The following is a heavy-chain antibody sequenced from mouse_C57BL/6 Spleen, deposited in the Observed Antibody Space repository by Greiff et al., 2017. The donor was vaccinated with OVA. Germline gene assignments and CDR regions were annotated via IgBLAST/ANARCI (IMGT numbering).Heavy chain of an antibody. V-gene: IGHV1-76*01. D-gene: IGHD3-1*01. J-gene: IGHJ4*01. CDR1: GYTFTDYY. CDR2: IYPGSGNT. Sequence: VKLQQSGAELVRPGASVKLSCKASGYTFTDYYINWVKQRPGQGLEWIARIYPGSGNTSYNEKFTGKATLTAEKSASTAYMQLSSLTSEDSAVYFCARSRRDYYAKDYWGQGASVTVAS. CDR3: ARSRRDYYAKDY.